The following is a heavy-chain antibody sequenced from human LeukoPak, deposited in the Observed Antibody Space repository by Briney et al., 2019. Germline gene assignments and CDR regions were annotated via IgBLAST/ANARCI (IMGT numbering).Heavy chain of an antibody. CDR3: ASRDGYNLYYFDY. CDR1: GGTFSSYA. J-gene: IGHJ4*02. CDR2: IIPIFGTA. V-gene: IGHV1-69*01. D-gene: IGHD5-24*01. Sequence: SVKVSCKASGGTFSSYAISWVRQAPGQGLEWMGGIIPIFGTANYAQKFQGRVTITADESTSTAYMELSSLRSEDAAVYYCASRDGYNLYYFDYWGQGTLVTVSS.